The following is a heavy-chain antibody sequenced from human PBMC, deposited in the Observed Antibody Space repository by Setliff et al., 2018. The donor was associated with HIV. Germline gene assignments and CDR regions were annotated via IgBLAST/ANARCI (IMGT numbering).Heavy chain of an antibody. CDR1: GGSISSYY. D-gene: IGHD3-3*01. V-gene: IGHV4-59*08. CDR2: IYYSGST. CDR3: ARVLLITNAVYGVVSNRFDP. Sequence: SETLSLTCTVSGGSISSYYWSWIRQPPGKGLEWIGYIYYSGSTNYNPSLKSRVTIAVDTSKNQFSLNLYSVTAADTAVYFCARVLLITNAVYGVVSNRFDPWGRGTLVTVS. J-gene: IGHJ5*02.